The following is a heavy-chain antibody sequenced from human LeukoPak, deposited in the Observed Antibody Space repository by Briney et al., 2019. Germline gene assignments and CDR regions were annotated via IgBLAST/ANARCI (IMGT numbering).Heavy chain of an antibody. CDR2: ISGSGGST. Sequence: GGSLRLSCAASGFTFSSYAMSWVRQAPGKGLEWVSAISGSGGSTYYADSVKGRLTISRDNSKNTLYLQMNSLRAEDTAVYYCAKGVLRYFDWLPGDYWGQGTLVTVSS. CDR3: AKGVLRYFDWLPGDY. J-gene: IGHJ4*02. CDR1: GFTFSSYA. D-gene: IGHD3-9*01. V-gene: IGHV3-23*01.